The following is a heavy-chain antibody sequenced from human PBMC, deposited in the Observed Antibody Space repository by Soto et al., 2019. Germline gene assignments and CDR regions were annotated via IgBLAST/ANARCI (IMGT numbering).Heavy chain of an antibody. J-gene: IGHJ4*02. D-gene: IGHD3-3*01. Sequence: GSLRNTVAACVIAFISYPGTRFRQAPGKELGWVAAISRSGGSTYYADSVKGLFTISTDNSKNALYLQMNSLRAEDTAVYCCAKDPGGYEILEWLRFDYWGQGTLVTVSS. CDR2: ISRSGGST. CDR3: AKDPGGYEILEWLRFDY. V-gene: IGHV3-23*01. CDR1: VIAFISYP.